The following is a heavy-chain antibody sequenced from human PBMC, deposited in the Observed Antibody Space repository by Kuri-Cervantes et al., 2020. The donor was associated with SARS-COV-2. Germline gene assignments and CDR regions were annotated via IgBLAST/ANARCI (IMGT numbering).Heavy chain of an antibody. D-gene: IGHD6-19*01. CDR3: ARGRDKRYSSGSYYYYGMDV. Sequence: GAVYGGSFIGYGWSWIRQPPGKGLEGSGEINNSGSTNYNPSLKSRVTISVDTSKNQFSLKLSSVTAADTAVYYCARGRDKRYSSGSYYYYGMDVWGQGTTVTVSS. J-gene: IGHJ6*02. CDR1: GGSFIGYG. V-gene: IGHV4-34*01. CDR2: INNSGST.